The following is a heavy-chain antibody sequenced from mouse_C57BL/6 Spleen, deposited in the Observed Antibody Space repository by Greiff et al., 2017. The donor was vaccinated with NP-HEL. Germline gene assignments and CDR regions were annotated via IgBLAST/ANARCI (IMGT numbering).Heavy chain of an antibody. CDR2: INPGSGGT. D-gene: IGHD4-1*01. CDR1: GYAFTNYL. J-gene: IGHJ4*01. Sequence: QVQLQQSGAELVRPGPSVKVSCKASGYAFTNYLIEWVKQRPGQGLEWIGVINPGSGGTNYNEKFKGKATLTADKSSSTAYMQLSSLTSEDSAVYFCARSLTDYAMDYWGQGTSVTVSS. V-gene: IGHV1-54*01. CDR3: ARSLTDYAMDY.